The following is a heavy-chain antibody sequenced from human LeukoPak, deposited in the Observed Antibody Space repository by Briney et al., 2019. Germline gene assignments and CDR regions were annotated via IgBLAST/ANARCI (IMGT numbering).Heavy chain of an antibody. CDR3: ARVLGHPGVVHHTVTTTTYPFDP. CDR2: IYYSGST. V-gene: IGHV4-59*01. CDR1: GGSISSYY. D-gene: IGHD4-17*01. J-gene: IGHJ5*02. Sequence: PSETLSLTCTVSGGSISSYYWSWLRQPPGKGLEWIGYIYYSGSTNYNPSLKSRVTISVDTSKNQFSLKLSSVTAADTAVYYCARVLGHPGVVHHTVTTTTYPFDPWGQGTLVTVSS.